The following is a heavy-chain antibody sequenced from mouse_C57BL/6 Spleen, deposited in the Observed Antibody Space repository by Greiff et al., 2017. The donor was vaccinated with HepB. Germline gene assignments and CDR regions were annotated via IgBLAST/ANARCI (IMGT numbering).Heavy chain of an antibody. V-gene: IGHV1-82*01. J-gene: IGHJ3*01. CDR1: GYAFSSSW. D-gene: IGHD2-4*01. CDR3: AVYYDYEAWFAY. CDR2: IYPGDGDT. Sequence: LQESGPELVKPGASVKISCKASGYAFSSSWMNWVKQRPGKGLEWIGRIYPGDGDTNYNGKFKGKATLTADKSSSTAYMQLSSLTSEDSAVYFCAVYYDYEAWFAYWGQGTLVTVSA.